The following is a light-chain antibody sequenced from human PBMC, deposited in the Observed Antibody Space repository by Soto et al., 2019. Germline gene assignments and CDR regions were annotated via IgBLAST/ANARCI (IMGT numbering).Light chain of an antibody. CDR2: GAS. Sequence: EIVMTQSQATQSVSPGERATLSCRASQSVSSNLAWYQQKPGQAPRLLIYGASTRATGIPARFSGSGSGTEFTLTISSLQSEDFAFYYCQQYNNWPYTFGQGTKLEIK. J-gene: IGKJ2*01. CDR1: QSVSSN. CDR3: QQYNNWPYT. V-gene: IGKV3-15*01.